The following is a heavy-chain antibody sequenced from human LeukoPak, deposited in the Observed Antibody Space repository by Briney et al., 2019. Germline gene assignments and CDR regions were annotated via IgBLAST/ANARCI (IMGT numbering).Heavy chain of an antibody. CDR1: GGSISSGGYY. CDR2: IYYSGST. D-gene: IGHD3-22*01. J-gene: IGHJ4*02. Sequence: SQTLSLTCTVSGGSISSGGYYWSWIRQPPGKGLEWIGYIYYSGSTNYNPSLKSRVTISVDTSKNQFSLKLSSVTAADTAVYYCARDPSGYFNYWGQGTLATVSS. V-gene: IGHV4-61*08. CDR3: ARDPSGYFNY.